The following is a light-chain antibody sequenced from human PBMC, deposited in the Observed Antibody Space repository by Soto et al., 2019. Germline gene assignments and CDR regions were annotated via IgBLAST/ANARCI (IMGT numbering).Light chain of an antibody. CDR2: NAF. CDR3: QRYNDWPLT. V-gene: IGKV3-15*01. Sequence: SVLTLSPGTLSLSPGERATLSCRASQGIGVTLAWYQQKPGQNPRLLIYNAFTRATGVPARFSGSGSGTDFTLTINSLQSEDFAVYYCQRYNDWPLTFGGGTKVDIK. J-gene: IGKJ4*01. CDR1: QGIGVT.